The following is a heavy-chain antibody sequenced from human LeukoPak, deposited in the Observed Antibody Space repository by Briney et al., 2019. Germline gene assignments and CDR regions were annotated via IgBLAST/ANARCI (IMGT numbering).Heavy chain of an antibody. Sequence: SETLSLTCTVSRDSMTSYYWSWVRQPAGKGLEWIGRIHTSGTTYYIPSLKSAVTLSLDTSNNQFSLRLSSVTAADTAVYYCARSTGFYTTYYMDVWGKGTTVTVSS. J-gene: IGHJ6*03. CDR3: ARSTGFYTTYYMDV. CDR2: IHTSGTT. V-gene: IGHV4-4*07. D-gene: IGHD3-22*01. CDR1: RDSMTSYY.